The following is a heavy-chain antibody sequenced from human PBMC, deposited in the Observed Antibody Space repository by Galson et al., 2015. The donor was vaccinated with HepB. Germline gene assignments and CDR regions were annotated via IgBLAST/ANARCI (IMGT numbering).Heavy chain of an antibody. CDR3: ARHGDEGSYCDC. J-gene: IGHJ4*02. CDR1: GYTFTRYW. CDR2: IHPDKSDS. Sequence: QSGAEVKKPGESLKISCKGSGYTFTRYWIGWVRQVPGKGLEWMGIIHPDKSDSRYSPSFQGQVTISVDKSIGTAFLQGSSLKASDTAMYYCARHGDEGSYCDCWVQGTLVTVSS. V-gene: IGHV5-51*01. D-gene: IGHD3-10*01.